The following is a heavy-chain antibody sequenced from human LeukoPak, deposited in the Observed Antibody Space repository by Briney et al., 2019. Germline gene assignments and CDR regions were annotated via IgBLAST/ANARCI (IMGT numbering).Heavy chain of an antibody. J-gene: IGHJ5*02. V-gene: IGHV3-53*01. CDR2: IYSGGST. CDR3: ARALIGIAVAGTDLWFDP. D-gene: IGHD6-19*01. Sequence: GGSLRLSXAASGFTVRSNYMSWVRQAPGKGLEWVSVIYSGGSTYYADSVKGRFTISRDNSKNTLYLQMNSLRAEDTAVYYCARALIGIAVAGTDLWFDPWGQGTLVTVSS. CDR1: GFTVRSNY.